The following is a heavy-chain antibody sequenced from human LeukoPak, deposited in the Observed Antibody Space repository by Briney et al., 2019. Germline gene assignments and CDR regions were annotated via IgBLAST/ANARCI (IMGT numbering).Heavy chain of an antibody. D-gene: IGHD5-18*01. V-gene: IGHV3-48*01. Sequence: HPGGSLRLSCAASGFTFSSYSMNWVRQAPGKGLEWVSYISSSGTTIYYADSVKGRFTISRDNAKNSLYLQMNSLRAEDTAVYYCARVYSYGSGVDYWGQGTLVTVSS. CDR3: ARVYSYGSGVDY. J-gene: IGHJ4*02. CDR1: GFTFSSYS. CDR2: ISSSGTTI.